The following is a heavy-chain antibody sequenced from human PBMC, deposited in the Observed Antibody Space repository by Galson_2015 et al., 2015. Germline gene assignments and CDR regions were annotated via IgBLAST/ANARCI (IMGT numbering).Heavy chain of an antibody. CDR1: GFTLSASS. V-gene: IGHV3-64*02. Sequence: SLRLSCAASGFTLSASSMHWIRQTPGKGLEYVSAISYNGGSTHYADSVRGRITISRDNSKNTLDLQMGSLTADDMAIYYCARVGGMGAFDLWGQGTMVIISS. CDR3: ARVGGMGAFDL. D-gene: IGHD1-26*01. CDR2: ISYNGGST. J-gene: IGHJ3*01.